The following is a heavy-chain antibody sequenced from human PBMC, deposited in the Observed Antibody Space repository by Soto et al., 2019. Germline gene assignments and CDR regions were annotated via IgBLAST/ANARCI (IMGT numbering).Heavy chain of an antibody. CDR3: AKTSGAKGYFDY. Sequence: EVQLLESGGGLVQPGGSLRLSCAASGFTFSDYAMSWVRQAPGKGLEWVSAISGSGDSTYYADSVKGRFTISRDNSKHTLYLQENSLRAEDTALYYCAKTSGAKGYFDYWGQGTVVTVSS. V-gene: IGHV3-23*01. J-gene: IGHJ4*02. CDR2: ISGSGDST. D-gene: IGHD2-15*01. CDR1: GFTFSDYA.